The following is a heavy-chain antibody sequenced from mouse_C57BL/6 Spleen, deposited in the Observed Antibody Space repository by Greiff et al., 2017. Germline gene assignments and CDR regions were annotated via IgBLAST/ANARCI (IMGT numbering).Heavy chain of an antibody. D-gene: IGHD4-1*01. J-gene: IGHJ3*01. CDR1: GYTFTSYW. CDR3: ARCRDWDGAWFAY. V-gene: IGHV1-64*01. Sequence: VQLQQSGAELVKPGASVKLSCKASGYTFTSYWMHWVKQRPGQGLEWIGMIHPNSGSTNYNEKFKSKATLTVDKSSSTAYMQLSSLTSEDSAVYYCARCRDWDGAWFAYWGKGTLGTVSA. CDR2: IHPNSGST.